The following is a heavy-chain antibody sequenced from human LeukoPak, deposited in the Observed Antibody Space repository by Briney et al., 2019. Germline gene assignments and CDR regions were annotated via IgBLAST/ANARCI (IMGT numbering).Heavy chain of an antibody. Sequence: GGSLRLSCAASGFTFSSYWMSWVRQAPGKGLEWVANIKQDGSEKYYVDSVKGRFTISRDNAKNSLYLQMNSLRADDTAVYYCARDPTPMITHSPSWGQGTLVTVSS. CDR1: GFTFSSYW. V-gene: IGHV3-7*01. CDR2: IKQDGSEK. J-gene: IGHJ4*02. D-gene: IGHD3-22*01. CDR3: ARDPTPMITHSPS.